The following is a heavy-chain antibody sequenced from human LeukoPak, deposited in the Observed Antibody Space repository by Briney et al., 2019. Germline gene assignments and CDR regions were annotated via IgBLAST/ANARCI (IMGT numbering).Heavy chain of an antibody. D-gene: IGHD2-2*01. J-gene: IGHJ4*02. CDR1: GGSISSGSYY. Sequence: SQTLSLTCTVSGGSISSGSYYWSWIRQPAGKGLEWIGRIYTSGSTNYNPSLKSRVTISADTSKNQFSLKLSSVTAADTAVYYCARGGYCSSTSCYSSRSGFDYWGQGTLVTVSS. CDR3: ARGGYCSSTSCYSSRSGFDY. V-gene: IGHV4-61*02. CDR2: IYTSGST.